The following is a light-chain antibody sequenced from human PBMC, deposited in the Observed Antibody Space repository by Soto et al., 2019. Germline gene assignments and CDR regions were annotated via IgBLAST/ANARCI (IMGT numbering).Light chain of an antibody. CDR1: QSVRSDY. Sequence: EIVLTQSPGTLSLSPGARATLPCSASQSVRSDYLAWYQQKPGQAPRLHIYGASTRATGIPDRFTGSGSGTDFTLTISRLEPEDFAVYYCQQYGSSPRTLGQGTKVDIK. J-gene: IGKJ1*01. CDR2: GAS. V-gene: IGKV3-20*01. CDR3: QQYGSSPRT.